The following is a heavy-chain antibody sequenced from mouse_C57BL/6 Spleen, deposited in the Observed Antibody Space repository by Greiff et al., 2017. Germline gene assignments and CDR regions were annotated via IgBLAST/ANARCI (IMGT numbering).Heavy chain of an antibody. J-gene: IGHJ2*01. CDR2: IYPGDGDT. Sequence: QVQLQQSGAELVKPGASVKISCKASGYAFSSYWMNWVKQRPGKGLEWIGQIYPGDGDTNYNGKFKGKATLTADKSSSTAYMQLSSLTSEDSAVYFCARGFGDWDHFDYWGQGTTLTVSS. V-gene: IGHV1-80*01. D-gene: IGHD4-1*01. CDR3: ARGFGDWDHFDY. CDR1: GYAFSSYW.